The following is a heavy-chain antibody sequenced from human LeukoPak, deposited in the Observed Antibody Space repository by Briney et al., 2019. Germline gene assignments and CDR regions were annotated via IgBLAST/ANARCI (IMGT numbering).Heavy chain of an antibody. Sequence: SSVKVSCKASGCSFSSYAISWVRPAAGQELEWMGRIIPILGIANYAQKFQGRVTITADKSTSTAYMELSSLRPEDTAVYYCARGGDIVVVPAAIEPEPYYYGMDVWGQGTTVTVSS. CDR2: IIPILGIA. V-gene: IGHV1-69*04. CDR1: GCSFSSYA. CDR3: ARGGDIVVVPAAIEPEPYYYGMDV. J-gene: IGHJ6*02. D-gene: IGHD2-2*01.